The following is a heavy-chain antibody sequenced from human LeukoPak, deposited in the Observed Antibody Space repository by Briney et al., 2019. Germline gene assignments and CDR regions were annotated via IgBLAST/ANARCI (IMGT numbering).Heavy chain of an antibody. J-gene: IGHJ4*02. CDR1: GGSISSYY. V-gene: IGHV4-59*01. D-gene: IGHD6-6*01. CDR2: IYYSGST. Sequence: SETLSLTCTVSGGSISSYYWSWIRQPPGKGLEWIGYIYYSGSTNYNPSLKSRVTISVDTSKNQFSLKLSSVTAADTAVYYCAREASIAARGGIDYWGQGTLVTVSS. CDR3: AREASIAARGGIDY.